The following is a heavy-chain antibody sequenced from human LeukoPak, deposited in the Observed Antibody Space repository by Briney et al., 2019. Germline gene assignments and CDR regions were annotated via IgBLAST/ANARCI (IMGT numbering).Heavy chain of an antibody. J-gene: IGHJ4*02. CDR2: IYYSGST. CDR3: ARISSSWYYFDY. Sequence: SETLSLTCTVSGGSISSYYWSWIRQPPGKGLEWIGYIYYSGSTNYNPSLKSRVTISVDTSKNQFSLKLSSVTAADTAVYYCARISSSWYYFDYWGQGTLVTVSS. V-gene: IGHV4-59*01. D-gene: IGHD6-13*01. CDR1: GGSISSYY.